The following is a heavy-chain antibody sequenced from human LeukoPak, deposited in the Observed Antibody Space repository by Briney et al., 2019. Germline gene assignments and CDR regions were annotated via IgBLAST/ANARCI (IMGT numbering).Heavy chain of an antibody. V-gene: IGHV3-33*01. CDR2: IWYDGSND. J-gene: IGHJ4*02. CDR1: GFTFNSYG. D-gene: IGHD6-6*01. Sequence: GGSLRLSCAASGFTFNSYGMHWVRQAPGKGLEWVAVIWYDGSNDYYADSVKGRFTISRDNSKNTLYLQMNSLRAEDTAVFYCARDTSIAARGPDYWGQGTLVTVSS. CDR3: ARDTSIAARGPDY.